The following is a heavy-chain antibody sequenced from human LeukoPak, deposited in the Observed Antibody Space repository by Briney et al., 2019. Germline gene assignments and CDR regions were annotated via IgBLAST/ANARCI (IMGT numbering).Heavy chain of an antibody. J-gene: IGHJ4*02. D-gene: IGHD5-24*01. CDR2: TYYRSKWYT. CDR3: ARVRDDYNYYFDS. Sequence: SQTLSLTCAISGDSVSSNIPAWNWIRQSPSRGLEWLGRTYYRSKWYTEYALSVKSRITINPDTPKNHFSLQLSSVTPEDTAVYYCARVRDDYNYYFDSWGQGTLVTVSS. V-gene: IGHV6-1*01. CDR1: GDSVSSNIPA.